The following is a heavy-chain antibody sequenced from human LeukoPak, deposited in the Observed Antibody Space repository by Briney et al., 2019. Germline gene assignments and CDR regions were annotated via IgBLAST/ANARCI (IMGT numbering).Heavy chain of an antibody. CDR1: GGSISSYY. J-gene: IGHJ5*02. D-gene: IGHD2-21*02. Sequence: SETLSLTCTVSGGSISSYYWSWIRQPPGKGLEWIGYIYYSGSTNYNPSLKSRVTISVDTSKNQFSLKLSSVTAADTAVYYCARDVVVTAVGNWFDPWGQGTLVTVSS. CDR2: IYYSGST. V-gene: IGHV4-59*01. CDR3: ARDVVVTAVGNWFDP.